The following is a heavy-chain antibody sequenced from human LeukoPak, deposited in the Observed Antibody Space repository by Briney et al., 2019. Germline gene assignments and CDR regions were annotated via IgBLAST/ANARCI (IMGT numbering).Heavy chain of an antibody. CDR3: ARAYGSGSFYFDY. Sequence: GGSLRLSCAASGFTFSSYSMNWVRQAPGKGLEWVSYISAISSSSTYYADSVKGRFTISRDNAKNSLYLQMNSLRAEDTAVYYCARAYGSGSFYFDYWGQGTLVTVSS. D-gene: IGHD3-10*01. J-gene: IGHJ4*02. CDR2: ISAISSSST. V-gene: IGHV3-48*04. CDR1: GFTFSSYS.